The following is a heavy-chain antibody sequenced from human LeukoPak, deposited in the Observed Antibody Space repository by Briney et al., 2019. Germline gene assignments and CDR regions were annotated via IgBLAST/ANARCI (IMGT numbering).Heavy chain of an antibody. Sequence: SETLSLTCTVSGGSISSYYWSWIRQPPGKGLEWIGYIYYSGSTNYNPSLKSRVTISVDTSKNQFSLKLSSVTAADTAVYYCARDHLRIAAAGTAGDYYYYMDVWGKGTTVTVSS. CDR3: ARDHLRIAAAGTAGDYYYYMDV. CDR2: IYYSGST. CDR1: GGSISSYY. J-gene: IGHJ6*03. D-gene: IGHD6-13*01. V-gene: IGHV4-59*01.